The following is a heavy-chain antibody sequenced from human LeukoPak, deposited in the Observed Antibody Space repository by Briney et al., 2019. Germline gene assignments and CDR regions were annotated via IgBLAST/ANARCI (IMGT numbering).Heavy chain of an antibody. CDR3: AGGYTYGPKFADY. V-gene: IGHV1-2*02. D-gene: IGHD5-18*01. J-gene: IGHJ4*02. Sequence: ASVKVSCKASGYTFTGYYIHWVRQAPGQGLEWMGWINPNSGVTNYAQKFQGRVTMTRDTSISTAYMELSSLRSDDTAVYYCAGGYTYGPKFADYWGQGTLVTVSS. CDR1: GYTFTGYY. CDR2: INPNSGVT.